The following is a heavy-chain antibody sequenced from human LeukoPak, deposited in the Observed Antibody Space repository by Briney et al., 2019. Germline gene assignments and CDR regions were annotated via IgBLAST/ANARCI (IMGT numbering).Heavy chain of an antibody. J-gene: IGHJ6*02. CDR3: TRDCSSTSCYYYGMDV. D-gene: IGHD2-2*01. Sequence: GGSLRLSCTASGFTFGDYAMSWFRQAPGKGLEWVGFIRSKAYDGTTEYAASVKGRFTISRDDSKSIAYLQMNSLKTEDTAVYYCTRDCSSTSCYYYGMDVWGQGTTVTVSS. CDR1: GFTFGDYA. CDR2: IRSKAYDGTT. V-gene: IGHV3-49*03.